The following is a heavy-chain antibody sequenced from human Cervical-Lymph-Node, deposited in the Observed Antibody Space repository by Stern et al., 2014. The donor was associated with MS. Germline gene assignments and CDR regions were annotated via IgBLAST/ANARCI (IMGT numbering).Heavy chain of an antibody. Sequence: VQLVESGAEMKEPGSSVKVSCKASGGTFSSYAINWVRQVPGQGLEWMGGIIPIFATAKYAQKFQGRVTITADDSTSTAYMEVSSLRSDDSAVYYCARRELIGESYYHHGVDVWGPGTTVTVSS. J-gene: IGHJ6*02. V-gene: IGHV1-69*01. CDR1: GGTFSSYA. CDR2: IIPIFATA. D-gene: IGHD3-10*01. CDR3: ARRELIGESYYHHGVDV.